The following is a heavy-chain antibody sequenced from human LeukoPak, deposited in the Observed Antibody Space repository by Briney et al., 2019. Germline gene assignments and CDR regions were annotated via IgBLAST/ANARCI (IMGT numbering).Heavy chain of an antibody. CDR2: ISSSGGST. J-gene: IGHJ5*02. CDR1: GFTFSSYA. D-gene: IGHD6-13*01. CDR3: AKDGRSSSWYNFIRGNWFDP. Sequence: GGSLRLSCAASGFTFSSYAMSWVRQAPGKGLEWVSGISSSGGSTVYADSVKGRFTISRDNSKNTLYLQMNSLRAEDTAVYYCAKDGRSSSWYNFIRGNWFDPWGQGTLVTVSS. V-gene: IGHV3-23*01.